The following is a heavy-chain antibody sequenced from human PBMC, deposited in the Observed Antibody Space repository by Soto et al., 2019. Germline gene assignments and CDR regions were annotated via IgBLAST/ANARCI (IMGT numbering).Heavy chain of an antibody. CDR2: ISYDGSNK. D-gene: IGHD1-7*01. J-gene: IGHJ6*02. CDR3: ARGADNWNYASAHYCYCGMDV. V-gene: IGHV3-30-3*01. Sequence: QVQLVESGGGVVQPGRSLRLSCAASGFTFSSYAMHWVRQAPGKGLEWVAVISYDGSNKYYADSVKGRFTISRDNSKNTLYLQMNSLRAEDTAVYYCARGADNWNYASAHYCYCGMDVWVQGTTVTVSS. CDR1: GFTFSSYA.